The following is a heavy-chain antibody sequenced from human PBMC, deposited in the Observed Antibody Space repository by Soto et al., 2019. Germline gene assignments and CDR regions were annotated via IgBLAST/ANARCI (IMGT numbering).Heavy chain of an antibody. Sequence: QVQLQESGPGLVRPSETLSLTCTVSSDSISSYYWNWIRQSPGKGLEWIGYTDYSGNTNYNPSLKSRFTISGDTSKNQFSLRLSSVTAADTAVYYCARAVGDPLYYLDYWGQGTLVTVSS. J-gene: IGHJ4*02. CDR1: SDSISSYY. D-gene: IGHD6-19*01. V-gene: IGHV4-59*08. CDR2: TDYSGNT. CDR3: ARAVGDPLYYLDY.